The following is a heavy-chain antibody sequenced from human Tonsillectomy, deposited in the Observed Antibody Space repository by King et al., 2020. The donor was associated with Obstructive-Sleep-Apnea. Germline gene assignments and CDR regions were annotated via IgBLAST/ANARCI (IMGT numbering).Heavy chain of an antibody. CDR2: ISGSGGST. J-gene: IGHJ4*02. D-gene: IGHD3-3*01. CDR1: GFTFSSYA. V-gene: IGHV3-23*04. CDR3: ASLRFLEWLFELRSGPDY. Sequence: VQLVESGGGLVQPGGPLRLSCAASGFTFSSYAMSWVRQAPGKGLEWVSGISGSGGSTYYADSVKGRFTISRDNSKNTLYLQMNSLRAEDTAVYYCASLRFLEWLFELRSGPDYWGQGTLVTVSS.